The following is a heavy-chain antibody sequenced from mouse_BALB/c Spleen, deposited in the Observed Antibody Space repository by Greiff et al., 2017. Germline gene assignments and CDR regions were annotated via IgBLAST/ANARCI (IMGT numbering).Heavy chain of an antibody. CDR2: INPYNGDT. D-gene: IGHD2-14*01. Sequence: DVKLVESGPELVKPGASVKISCKASGYSFTGYFMNWVKQSHGKSLEWIGRINPYNGDTFYNQKFKGKATLTVDKSSSTAHMELLSLTSEDSAVYYCAPYRYGCSWFAYWGQGTLVTVSA. CDR3: APYRYGCSWFAY. V-gene: IGHV1-37*01. CDR1: GYSFTGYF. J-gene: IGHJ3*01.